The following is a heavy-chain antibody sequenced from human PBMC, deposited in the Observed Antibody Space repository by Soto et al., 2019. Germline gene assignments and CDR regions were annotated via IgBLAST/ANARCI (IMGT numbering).Heavy chain of an antibody. Sequence: ESGGGVVQPGMSLRLSCAASGFTFSNYGMHWVRQAPGKGLEWVAVIWYDGTNKYYADSVKGRFTISRDNSKNTLYLQMNSLRVEDTAIYYCARLYSSGWYYFDYWGQGTLVTVSS. CDR3: ARLYSSGWYYFDY. V-gene: IGHV3-33*01. D-gene: IGHD6-19*01. J-gene: IGHJ4*02. CDR1: GFTFSNYG. CDR2: IWYDGTNK.